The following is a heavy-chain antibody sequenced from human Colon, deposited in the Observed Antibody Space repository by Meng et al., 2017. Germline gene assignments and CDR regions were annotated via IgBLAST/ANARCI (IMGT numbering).Heavy chain of an antibody. CDR2: IDHSGTT. J-gene: IGHJ5*01. V-gene: IGHV4-31*03. CDR3: ARVVSLVVKGNWFDS. Sequence: QVQLRESGPGLVKPSQTPSLPCNVSGDSITSGGYYWSWIRQHPGKGLEWIGYIDHSGTTYDNPSLKTRLTMSVDTSKNQFSLKLTSVTAADTAVYYCARVVSLVVKGNWFDSWGQGTLVTVSS. D-gene: IGHD2-15*01. CDR1: GDSITSGGYY.